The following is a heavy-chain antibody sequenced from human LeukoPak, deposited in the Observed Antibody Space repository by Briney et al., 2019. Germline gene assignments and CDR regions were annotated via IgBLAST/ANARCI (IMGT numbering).Heavy chain of an antibody. V-gene: IGHV1-18*01. CDR3: AKTRLRYFDWLLPHDAFDI. Sequence: ASVKVSCKACGYTFTSYGMSWVRQAPAQGLECMGWISAYNGNTNYAQKLQGRVTMTSHTSTSTAYMELSSLRSDETPVYYCAKTRLRYFDWLLPHDAFDIWDQGTMVTVSS. J-gene: IGHJ3*02. CDR1: GYTFTSYG. CDR2: ISAYNGNT. D-gene: IGHD3-9*01.